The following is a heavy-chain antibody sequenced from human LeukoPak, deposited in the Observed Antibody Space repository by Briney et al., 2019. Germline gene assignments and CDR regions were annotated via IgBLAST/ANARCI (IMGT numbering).Heavy chain of an antibody. J-gene: IGHJ5*02. D-gene: IGHD2-21*01. V-gene: IGHV3-23*01. CDR2: ISGSTTST. CDR1: GFTFSHYA. Sequence: GGSLRLSCAASGFTFSHYAMSWVRQAPGKGLEWVSSISGSTTSTYYADSVKSPFTISRDNCKNTLYLQVNRVRAEDTAVYYCAKGPLNCGGACYPSYNWFDRWGEGTLVTASS. CDR3: AKGPLNCGGACYPSYNWFDR.